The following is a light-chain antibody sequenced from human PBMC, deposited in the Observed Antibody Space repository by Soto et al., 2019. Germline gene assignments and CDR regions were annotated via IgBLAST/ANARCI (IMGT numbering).Light chain of an antibody. J-gene: IGKJ2*01. CDR3: QQHNSFPRS. CDR1: QAITNN. V-gene: IGKV1-9*01. CDR2: QES. Sequence: DIQLTQSPFFLSASVGDRVTITCRASQAITNNLAWYQQQPGKPPNLLIYQESTLHSGVPSRFSGSGSGTEFTLTISSLQPEDYATYYCQQHNSFPRSFGQGTKLEIK.